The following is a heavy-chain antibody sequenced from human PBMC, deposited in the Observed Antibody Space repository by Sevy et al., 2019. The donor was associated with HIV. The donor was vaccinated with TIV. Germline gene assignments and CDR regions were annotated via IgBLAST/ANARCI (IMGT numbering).Heavy chain of an antibody. CDR2: IGVRGDT. V-gene: IGHV3-13*01. CDR1: GFTFNKYD. J-gene: IGHJ4*02. Sequence: GGSLRLSCAAPGFTFNKYDMHWVRQPTGKGLEWLSGIGVRGDTHYPGAVKGRFTISRENAKNSLYLQMDDLRAGDTAVYYCATEGTGKQRAGFDFWGQGTLVTVSS. D-gene: IGHD7-27*01. CDR3: ATEGTGKQRAGFDF.